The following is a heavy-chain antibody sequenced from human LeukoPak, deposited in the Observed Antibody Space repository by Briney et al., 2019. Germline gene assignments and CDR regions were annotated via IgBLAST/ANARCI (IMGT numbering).Heavy chain of an antibody. J-gene: IGHJ4*02. D-gene: IGHD5-24*01. CDR1: GGSISNITNSNW. V-gene: IGHV4-4*02. CDR3: ARSGWLQSRGPLDY. CDR2: IYHSGST. Sequence: SGTLSLTCAVSGGSISNITNSNWWSWVRQPPGKGLEWIGEIYHSGSTNYNPSLKSRVTISVDKSKNQFSLKLSSVTAADTAVYYCARSGWLQSRGPLDYWGQGTLVTVSS.